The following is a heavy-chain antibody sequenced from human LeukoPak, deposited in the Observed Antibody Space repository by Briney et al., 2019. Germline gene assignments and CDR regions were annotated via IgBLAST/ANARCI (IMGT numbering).Heavy chain of an antibody. Sequence: GGSLRLSCAASGFTFSSYAMSWVRQAPGKGLEWVSGISWNSGSIGYADSVKGRFTISRDNAKNSLYLQMNSLRAEDTALYYCAKDHTIFGVVTNTDFDYWGQGTLVTVSS. CDR2: ISWNSGSI. CDR1: GFTFSSYA. D-gene: IGHD3-3*01. CDR3: AKDHTIFGVVTNTDFDY. J-gene: IGHJ4*02. V-gene: IGHV3-9*01.